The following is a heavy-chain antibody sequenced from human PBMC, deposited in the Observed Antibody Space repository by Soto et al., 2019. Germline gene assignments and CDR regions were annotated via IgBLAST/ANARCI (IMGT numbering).Heavy chain of an antibody. CDR2: TYFSKST. D-gene: IGHD2-15*01. V-gene: IGHV4-31*03. CDR3: SRGREVASQDYYGLDV. CDR1: GDSITSGGNY. Sequence: QVQLQESGPGLVKPSQTLSLTCIVSGDSITSGGNYWSWLRQRPGKGLDWIGYTYFSKSTYYNPSLKSRLTISGDASKKQLSLKLYSVTAADTAVYYCSRGREVASQDYYGLDVWGQGTTVTVSS. J-gene: IGHJ6*02.